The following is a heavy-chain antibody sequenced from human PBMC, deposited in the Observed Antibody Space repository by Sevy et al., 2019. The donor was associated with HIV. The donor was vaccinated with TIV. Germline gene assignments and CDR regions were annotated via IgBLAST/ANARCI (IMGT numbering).Heavy chain of an antibody. J-gene: IGHJ4*02. D-gene: IGHD2-15*01. CDR1: GFTFSSYA. Sequence: GGSLRLSCAASGFTFSSYAMSWVRQAPGKGLEWVSAISGSGGSTYYADSVKGRFTISRDNSKNTPYLQMNSLRAEDTAVYYCAKGGPYCSGGSCCFDYWGQGTLVTVSS. CDR2: ISGSGGST. V-gene: IGHV3-23*01. CDR3: AKGGPYCSGGSCCFDY.